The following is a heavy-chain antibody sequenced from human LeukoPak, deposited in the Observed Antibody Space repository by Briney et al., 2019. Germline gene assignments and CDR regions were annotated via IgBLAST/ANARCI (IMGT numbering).Heavy chain of an antibody. D-gene: IGHD3-10*01. J-gene: IGHJ5*02. CDR1: GFSVSYNY. CDR3: VRSSASSGPNCFDP. V-gene: IGHV3-66*01. Sequence: PGGSLRLSCAASGFSVSYNYMSWVRQAPGKGLEWVSVTYSGGTTLYADSVKDRFTISRDNSKNTLYLQMSSLRTEDTAVYYCVRSSASSGPNCFDPWGQGTLVTVSS. CDR2: TYSGGTT.